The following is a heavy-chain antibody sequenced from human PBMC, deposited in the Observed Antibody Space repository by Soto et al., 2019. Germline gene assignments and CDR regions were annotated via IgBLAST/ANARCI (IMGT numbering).Heavy chain of an antibody. CDR1: GFTFNSAW. V-gene: IGHV3-15*02. CDR2: IKSWTDGGRV. J-gene: IGHJ4*02. Sequence: EVPLVESGGALVKPGESLTLSCAASGFTFNSAWMTWVRQAPGKGLEWVGRIKSWTDGGRVDTAAPVKSSFTISIDDSKNTFYLQMHSLKSEDTAVYYCTTWRLEKSCTSVSCYGDGAYWGQGTLVTVSS. D-gene: IGHD2-2*01. CDR3: TTWRLEKSCTSVSCYGDGAY.